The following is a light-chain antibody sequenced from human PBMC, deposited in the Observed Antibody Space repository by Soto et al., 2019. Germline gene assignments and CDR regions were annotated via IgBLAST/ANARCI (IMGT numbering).Light chain of an antibody. CDR2: DVS. CDR1: SSDVGGYNY. Sequence: QSALTQPASVSGSPGQSITISCTGTSSDVGGYNYVSWYQQHPDKAPKLMIYDVSNRPSGVSNRFSGSKSGNTASLTISGLQAEDEADYYCSSYTSSSTVVFGGGPKLTVL. J-gene: IGLJ2*01. V-gene: IGLV2-14*01. CDR3: SSYTSSSTVV.